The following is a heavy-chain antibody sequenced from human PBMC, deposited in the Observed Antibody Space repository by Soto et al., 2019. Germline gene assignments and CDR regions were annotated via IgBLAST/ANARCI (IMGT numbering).Heavy chain of an antibody. D-gene: IGHD4-17*01. J-gene: IGHJ4*02. CDR2: IRSKAYGGTT. Sequence: GGSLRLSCTASGFTFGDYAMSWFRQAPGKGLEWVGFIRSKAYGGTTEYAGSVKGKFTISRDDSKSIAYLQMNSLKTEDTAVYYCTRESDYDFDYWGQGTLVTVSS. CDR3: TRESDYDFDY. V-gene: IGHV3-49*03. CDR1: GFTFGDYA.